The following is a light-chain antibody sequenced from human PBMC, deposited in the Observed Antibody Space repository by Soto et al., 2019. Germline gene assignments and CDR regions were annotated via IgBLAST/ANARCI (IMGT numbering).Light chain of an antibody. J-gene: IGKJ1*01. CDR1: QSISSW. CDR3: QQYNSYPWT. CDR2: KAS. Sequence: DIQMTQSPSTLSASVGDRVTITCRASQSISSWLAWYQQKPGTAPKLLIYKASSLESGVQSRFSGSVSETEFTLTISSLQPDDFATYYCQQYNSYPWTFRQGTKVEIK. V-gene: IGKV1-5*03.